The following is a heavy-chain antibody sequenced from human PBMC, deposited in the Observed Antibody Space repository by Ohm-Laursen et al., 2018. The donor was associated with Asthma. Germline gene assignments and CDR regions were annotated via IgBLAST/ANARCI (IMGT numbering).Heavy chain of an antibody. Sequence: SSLRLSCAASGFSFSNYDVHWVRQAPGKGLEWVAVTSVDGTIKIYTDSVKGRFAISRDNSKDTLYLQMNSLRPEDTAMYYCARDQIGGSPDYFDAWGQGTLVTVSS. CDR1: GFSFSNYD. CDR2: TSVDGTIK. V-gene: IGHV3-30*09. D-gene: IGHD3-3*01. CDR3: ARDQIGGSPDYFDA. J-gene: IGHJ4*02.